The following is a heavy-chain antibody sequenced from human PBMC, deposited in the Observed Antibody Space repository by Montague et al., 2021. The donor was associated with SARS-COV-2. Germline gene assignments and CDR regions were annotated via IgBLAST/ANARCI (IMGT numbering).Heavy chain of an antibody. CDR1: GDSINTYY. V-gene: IGHV4-59*12. Sequence: SETPSLTCTVSGDSINTYYWNWIRQPPGKGLEWLGPIFYTGSTNYNPSLKSRVTISLDTSKNQFFLKVTSVTAADTAVYYCARQAAGSYFYYGVDVWGQGTTVTVSS. J-gene: IGHJ6*02. D-gene: IGHD6-13*01. CDR3: ARQAAGSYFYYGVDV. CDR2: IFYTGST.